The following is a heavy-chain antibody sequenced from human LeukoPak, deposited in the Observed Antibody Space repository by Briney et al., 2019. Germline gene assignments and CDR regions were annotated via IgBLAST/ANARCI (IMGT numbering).Heavy chain of an antibody. CDR2: IYPGDSDT. Sequence: RGESLKISCKGSGYSFTSYWIGWVRQMPGKGLEWMGIIYPGDSDTRYSPSFQGQVTISADKSISTAYLQWSSLKASDTAMYYCARAHLGATGFYYGMDVWGQGTTVTVSS. V-gene: IGHV5-51*01. D-gene: IGHD1-26*01. CDR3: ARAHLGATGFYYGMDV. J-gene: IGHJ6*02. CDR1: GYSFTSYW.